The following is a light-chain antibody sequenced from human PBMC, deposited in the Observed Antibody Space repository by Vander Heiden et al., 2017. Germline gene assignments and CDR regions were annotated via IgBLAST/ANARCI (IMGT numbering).Light chain of an antibody. CDR3: SSYTSSTAVV. CDR2: DVT. Sequence: ALTQPASESVSPGQSITFSCTGTSSNIGNNYFGSWYQQHPGKAPKLLNFDVTDRPSVVADLFSGSKSGNAAFLTIAGLQAEDEAVYYCSSYTSSTAVVFGGGSKLTVL. J-gene: IGLJ3*02. V-gene: IGLV2-14*03. CDR1: SSNIGNNYF.